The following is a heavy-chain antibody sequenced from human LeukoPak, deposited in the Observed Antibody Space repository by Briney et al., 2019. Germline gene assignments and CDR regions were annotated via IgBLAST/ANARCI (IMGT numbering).Heavy chain of an antibody. D-gene: IGHD3-10*01. CDR1: GGTFSSYA. CDR2: IIPIFGTA. V-gene: IGHV1-69*13. CDR3: ARGTRRVRGVRKGTYYMDV. J-gene: IGHJ6*03. Sequence: GASVKVSCKASGGTFSSYAISWVRQAPGQGLEWMGGIIPIFGTANYAQKFQGRVTITADESTSTAYMELSSLRSEDTAVYYCARGTRRVRGVRKGTYYMDVWGKGTTVTVSS.